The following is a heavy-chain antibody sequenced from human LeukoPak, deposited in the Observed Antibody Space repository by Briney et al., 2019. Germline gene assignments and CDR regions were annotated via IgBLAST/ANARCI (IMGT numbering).Heavy chain of an antibody. CDR1: GGSISSYY. J-gene: IGHJ4*02. CDR3: ARDDCSGGSCYFDY. D-gene: IGHD2-15*01. Sequence: SETLSLTCTVSGGSISSYYWSWIRQPPGKGLEWIGYIYYSGSTNYNPSLKSRVTISVDTSKNQFSLKLSSVTAADTAVYYCARDDCSGGSCYFDYWGQGTLVSVSS. CDR2: IYYSGST. V-gene: IGHV4-59*01.